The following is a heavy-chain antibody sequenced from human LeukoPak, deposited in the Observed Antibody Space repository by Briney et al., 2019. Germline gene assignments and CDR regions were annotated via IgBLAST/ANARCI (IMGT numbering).Heavy chain of an antibody. Sequence: PGGSLRLSCAASGFTFSSYWMNWARQAPGKGLEWVASINHNGNVNYYVDSVKGRFTISRDNAKNSLYLQMNSLRAEDTAVYYCARDGSSSYYFDYWGQGTLVTVSS. CDR2: INHNGNVN. V-gene: IGHV3-7*01. J-gene: IGHJ4*02. D-gene: IGHD6-6*01. CDR1: GFTFSSYW. CDR3: ARDGSSSYYFDY.